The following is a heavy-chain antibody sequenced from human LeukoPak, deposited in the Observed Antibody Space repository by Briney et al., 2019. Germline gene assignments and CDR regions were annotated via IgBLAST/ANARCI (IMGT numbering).Heavy chain of an antibody. D-gene: IGHD5-18*01. Sequence: PGGSLRLSCAASGFTISGNYMTWVRQAPGKGLEWVSVIYGGGGTYYADSVKGRFTISRDNAKNTLYPQMNSLRAEDTAVYYCARVTPHGGYNYAYYFDHWGQGTLVTVSS. CDR1: GFTISGNY. CDR3: ARVTPHGGYNYAYYFDH. CDR2: IYGGGGT. V-gene: IGHV3-53*01. J-gene: IGHJ4*02.